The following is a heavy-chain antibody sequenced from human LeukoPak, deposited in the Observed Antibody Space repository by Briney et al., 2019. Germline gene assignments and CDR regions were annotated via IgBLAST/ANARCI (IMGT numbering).Heavy chain of an antibody. D-gene: IGHD6-6*01. CDR3: ARGPYSSSPRWFAP. CDR1: GDSITTYY. Sequence: SETLSLTCIVSGDSITTYYWSWIRQPPGKGLEWIGNIYYGGSTNYNPSLKSRVTISGDTSKNHFSLMLTSVTAADTAVYYCARGPYSSSPRWFAPWGQGTLVTVSS. V-gene: IGHV4-59*01. J-gene: IGHJ5*02. CDR2: IYYGGST.